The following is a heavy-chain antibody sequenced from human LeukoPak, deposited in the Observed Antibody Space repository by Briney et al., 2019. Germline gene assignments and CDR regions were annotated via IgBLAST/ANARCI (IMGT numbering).Heavy chain of an antibody. CDR1: GFTFSSYS. D-gene: IGHD3-3*01. CDR2: ISSGSSYI. Sequence: GGSLRLSCAASGFTFSSYSINWVRQAPGKGLEWVSSISSGSSYIYYADSVKGRFTISRDNAKNSLYLQMNSLKVEDTAIYYCATYDSWSGYNIAYWGQGTLVTVSS. CDR3: ATYDSWSGYNIAY. J-gene: IGHJ4*02. V-gene: IGHV3-21*04.